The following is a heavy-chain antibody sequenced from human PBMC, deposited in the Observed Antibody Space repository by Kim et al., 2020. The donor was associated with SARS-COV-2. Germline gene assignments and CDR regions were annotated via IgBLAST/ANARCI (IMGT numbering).Heavy chain of an antibody. Sequence: DSGKGRFTISRDDSKNTLYLQMNSLRAEDTAVYYCAKDYYGSGSTHFDYWGQGTLVTVSS. J-gene: IGHJ4*02. D-gene: IGHD3-10*01. CDR3: AKDYYGSGSTHFDY. V-gene: IGHV3-23*01.